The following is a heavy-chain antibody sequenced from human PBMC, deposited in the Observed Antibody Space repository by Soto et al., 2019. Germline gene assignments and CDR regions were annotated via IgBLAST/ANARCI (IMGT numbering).Heavy chain of an antibody. V-gene: IGHV4-34*01. D-gene: IGHD2-15*01. CDR3: ARGQFMGGVPSNCSGGGSASRWLDP. CDR1: GGSFSGYY. J-gene: IGHJ5*02. CDR2: INHSGST. Sequence: SETLSLTCAVYGGSFSGYYWSWIRQPPGKGLEWIGEINHSGSTNYSPSLKSRVTISVDTSKNQFSLKLSSVTAADTAVYYCARGQFMGGVPSNCSGGGSASRWLDPWGQEAVVTVSS.